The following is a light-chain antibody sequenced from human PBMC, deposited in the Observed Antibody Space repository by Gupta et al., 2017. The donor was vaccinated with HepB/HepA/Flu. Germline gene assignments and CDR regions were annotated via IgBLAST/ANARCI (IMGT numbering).Light chain of an antibody. CDR2: NTN. CDR1: SGSVSTNDY. CDR3: VLFMGGGIWV. V-gene: IGLV8-61*01. J-gene: IGLJ3*02. Sequence: QTVVTQEPSFSVSPGGTVTLPCGLSSGSVSTNDYPSWYQQTPGQAPRTLIYNTNTRSSGVPDRFSGSVLGNKAALTITGAQADDESDYYCVLFMGGGIWVFGGGTKLTVL.